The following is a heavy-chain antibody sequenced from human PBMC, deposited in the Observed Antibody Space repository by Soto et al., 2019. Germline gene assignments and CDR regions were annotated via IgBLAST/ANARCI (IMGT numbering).Heavy chain of an antibody. CDR2: ISYDGSNK. D-gene: IGHD6-13*01. CDR3: AGDLKSRIAAAGTEGGNYYYGMDV. CDR1: GFTFSSYA. J-gene: IGHJ6*02. Sequence: GGSLRLSCAASGFTFSSYAMHWVRQAPGKGLEWVAVISYDGSNKYYADSVKGRFTISRDNSQNTLYLQMNSLRAEDMAVYYFAGDLKSRIAAAGTEGGNYYYGMDVWGQGTTVTVSS. V-gene: IGHV3-30-3*01.